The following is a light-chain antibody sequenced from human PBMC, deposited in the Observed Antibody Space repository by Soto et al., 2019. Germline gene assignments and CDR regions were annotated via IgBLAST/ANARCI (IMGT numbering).Light chain of an antibody. CDR1: QNISSY. V-gene: IGKV1-39*01. J-gene: IGKJ4*01. Sequence: DIQMNQSPSSLSASIGDRVTITCRASQNISSYLNWYQQKPGRAPDLLIYAASSLQSGVPSRFSRSGSGRDFTLTISSLQPKDLATYYCQQSYRTPLTFGGGTKVEIK. CDR2: AAS. CDR3: QQSYRTPLT.